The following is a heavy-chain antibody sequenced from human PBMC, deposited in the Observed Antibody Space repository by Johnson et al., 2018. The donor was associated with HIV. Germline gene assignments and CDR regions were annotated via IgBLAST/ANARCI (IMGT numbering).Heavy chain of an antibody. CDR1: GFTFSSYW. J-gene: IGHJ3*02. V-gene: IGHV3-74*02. CDR2: INSDGSST. Sequence: VQLVESGGGLVQPGGSLRLSCAASGFTFSSYWMHWVRQAPGKGLVWVSRINSDGSSTTYADSVKGRFTISRDNAKNTLYLQMNSLRAEDTAVYYCARVVVVTAKGAFDIWGQGTMVTVSS. CDR3: ARVVVVTAKGAFDI. D-gene: IGHD2-21*02.